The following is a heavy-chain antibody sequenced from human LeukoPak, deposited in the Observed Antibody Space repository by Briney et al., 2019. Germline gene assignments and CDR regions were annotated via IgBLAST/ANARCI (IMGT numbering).Heavy chain of an antibody. Sequence: PSETLSLTCIVSGDSISSYYWSWLRQSPGKGLEWLGDISYSGRTNYSPSLKSRVTISVDMSKNQFSLQLSSVTAADTAVYYCARNTGGASLSWFDPWGQGTLVTVSS. CDR1: GDSISSYY. CDR3: ARNTGGASLSWFDP. J-gene: IGHJ5*02. D-gene: IGHD2-8*02. CDR2: ISYSGRT. V-gene: IGHV4-59*01.